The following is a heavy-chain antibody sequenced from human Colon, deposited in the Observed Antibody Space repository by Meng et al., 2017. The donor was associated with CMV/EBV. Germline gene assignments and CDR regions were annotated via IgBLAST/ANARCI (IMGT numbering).Heavy chain of an antibody. J-gene: IGHJ6*02. CDR3: ARDSWNYYYGMDV. V-gene: IGHV3-7*01. Sequence: GESLKISCAASQFTFSSYWMNWVRQGPGKGLEWVANINQDGSVKHYVDSLKGRFTISRDNAKNSLYLQMNSLRAEDTAVYYCARDSWNYYYGMDVWGQGTTVTVS. CDR1: QFTFSSYW. CDR2: INQDGSVK. D-gene: IGHD1-1*01.